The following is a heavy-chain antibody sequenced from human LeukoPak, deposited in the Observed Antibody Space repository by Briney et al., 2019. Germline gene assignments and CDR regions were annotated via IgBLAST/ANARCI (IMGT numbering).Heavy chain of an antibody. J-gene: IGHJ5*02. D-gene: IGHD3-9*01. Sequence: ASVKVSCKASGYTFTSYGISWVRQAPGQGLEWMGWISAYNGNANYAQKLQGRVTMTTDTSTSTAYMELRSLTFDDTAIYYCAKDWHILTGRNCFDPWGQGTLVTVSS. CDR3: AKDWHILTGRNCFDP. CDR2: ISAYNGNA. V-gene: IGHV1-18*01. CDR1: GYTFTSYG.